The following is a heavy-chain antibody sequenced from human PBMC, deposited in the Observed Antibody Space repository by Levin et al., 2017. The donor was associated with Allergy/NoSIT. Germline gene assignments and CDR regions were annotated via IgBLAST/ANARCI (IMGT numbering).Heavy chain of an antibody. CDR1: GYTFTSYY. V-gene: IGHV1-46*01. CDR2: INPSGGST. D-gene: IGHD5-12*01. Sequence: ASVKVSCKASGYTFTSYYMHWVRQAPGQGLEWMGIINPSGGSTSYAQKFQGRVTMTRDTSTSTVYMELSSLRSEDTAVYYCARDKYSGYDLPGGDAFDIWGQGTMVTVSS. CDR3: ARDKYSGYDLPGGDAFDI. J-gene: IGHJ3*02.